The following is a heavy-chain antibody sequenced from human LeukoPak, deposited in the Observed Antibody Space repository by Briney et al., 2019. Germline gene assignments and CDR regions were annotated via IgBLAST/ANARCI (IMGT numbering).Heavy chain of an antibody. J-gene: IGHJ4*02. V-gene: IGHV3-30*02. D-gene: IGHD1-1*01. CDR1: GFTFSSYG. CDR3: ANLGTPLDY. CDR2: ISYNGNSQ. Sequence: GGSLRLSCAASGFTFSSYGMHWVRQAPGKGLEWVTFISYNGNSQYYADSVKGRFTISRDNSKNTLFLQMNSLRPEDTAVYYCANLGTPLDYWGQGALVTVSS.